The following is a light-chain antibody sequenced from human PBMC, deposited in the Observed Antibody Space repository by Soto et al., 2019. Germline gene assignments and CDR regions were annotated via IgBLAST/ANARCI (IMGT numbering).Light chain of an antibody. J-gene: IGLJ1*01. CDR1: SSDVGGYNY. Sequence: QSVLTQPASVSGSPGQSITISCTGTSSDVGGYNYVSWYQQHPGKAPKLMIYDVSNRPSGVSNRFSGSKSGNTASLTISGLQAEDEADYYCSPYTSSSTLYVFGTGTKVTAL. CDR2: DVS. V-gene: IGLV2-14*01. CDR3: SPYTSSSTLYV.